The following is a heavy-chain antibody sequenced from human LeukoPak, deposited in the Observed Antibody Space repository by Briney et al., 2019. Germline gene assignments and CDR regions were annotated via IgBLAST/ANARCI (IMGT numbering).Heavy chain of an antibody. CDR2: ISTDGYTT. D-gene: IGHD2-15*01. Sequence: GGSLRLSCAASGLAFSAYKMHWVCQAPRKGLVWVSRISTDGYTTDYADFVQGRFTASRDNTKNTWSLEMNSLRAEDTAVYYCVVGGSPGYWGQGTLVTVSS. V-gene: IGHV3-74*01. CDR1: GLAFSAYK. J-gene: IGHJ4*02. CDR3: VVGGSPGY.